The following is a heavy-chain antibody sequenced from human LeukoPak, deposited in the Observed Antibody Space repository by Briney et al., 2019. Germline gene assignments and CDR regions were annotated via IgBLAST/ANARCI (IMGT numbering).Heavy chain of an antibody. Sequence: PSETLSLTCAVSGYSISSGYYWGWIRQPPGKGLEWIGSIYHSGSTYYNPSLKSRVTISVDTSKNQFSLKLSSVTAADTAVYYCTRHTSKYSSSSGLDYWGQGTLVTVSS. CDR2: IYHSGST. J-gene: IGHJ4*02. D-gene: IGHD6-6*01. CDR3: TRHTSKYSSSSGLDY. V-gene: IGHV4-38-2*01. CDR1: GYSISSGYY.